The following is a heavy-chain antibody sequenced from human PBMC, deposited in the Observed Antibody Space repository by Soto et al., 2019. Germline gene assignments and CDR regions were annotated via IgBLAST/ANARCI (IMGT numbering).Heavy chain of an antibody. CDR2: ISAYNGNT. Sequence: RDSVKVSCKASGYTFTSYGISWVRQAPGQGLEWMGWISAYNGNTNYAQKLQGRVTMTTDTSTSTAYMELRSLRSDDTAVYYCARRVLIVVAGGMNYFDYWGPGILV. J-gene: IGHJ4*02. D-gene: IGHD6-19*01. V-gene: IGHV1-18*01. CDR1: GYTFTSYG. CDR3: ARRVLIVVAGGMNYFDY.